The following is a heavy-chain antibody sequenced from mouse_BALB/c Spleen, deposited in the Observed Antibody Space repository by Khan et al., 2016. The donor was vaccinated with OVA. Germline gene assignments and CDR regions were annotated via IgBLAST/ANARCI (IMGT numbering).Heavy chain of an antibody. D-gene: IGHD3-3*01. J-gene: IGHJ2*01. CDR1: GFSLTSYG. Sequence: VQLKQSGPGLVQPSQSLSITCTVSGFSLTSYGIHWVRQSPGKGLEWLGVIWSGGITDYNATFISRLSISKDNSKSKVFFKMNSLQANDTAIYYCARNRGGYFDYWGQGTTLTVSS. V-gene: IGHV2-2*02. CDR2: IWSGGIT. CDR3: ARNRGGYFDY.